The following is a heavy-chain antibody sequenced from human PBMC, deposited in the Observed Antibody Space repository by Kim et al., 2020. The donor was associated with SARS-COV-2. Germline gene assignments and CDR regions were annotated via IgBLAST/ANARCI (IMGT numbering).Heavy chain of an antibody. J-gene: IGHJ6*02. CDR1: GGTFSSYA. CDR2: IIPIFGTA. CDR3: ARGGYPVAGSGYYYYGMDV. V-gene: IGHV1-69*13. D-gene: IGHD6-19*01. Sequence: SSVKVSCKASGGTFSSYAISWVRQAPGQGLEWMGGIIPIFGTANYAQKFQGRVTITADESTSTAYMELSSLRSEDTAVYYCARGGYPVAGSGYYYYGMDVWGQGTTVTVSS.